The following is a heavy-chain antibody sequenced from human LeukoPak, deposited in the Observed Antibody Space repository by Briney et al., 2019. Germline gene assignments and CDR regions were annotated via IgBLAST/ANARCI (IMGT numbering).Heavy chain of an antibody. CDR2: IYWNDDK. V-gene: IGHV2-5*01. CDR1: GFSLSTSGVG. CDR3: AQTVPTPFGELLLGFDP. J-gene: IGHJ5*02. Sequence: SGPTLVNPTQPLTLTCTFSGFSLSTSGVGVGWIRQPPGKALEWLALIYWNDDKRYSPSLKSRLTITKATSKNQVVLTMTNMDPVVTATYYFAQTVPTPFGELLLGFDPCGQGTLVTVSS. D-gene: IGHD3-10*01.